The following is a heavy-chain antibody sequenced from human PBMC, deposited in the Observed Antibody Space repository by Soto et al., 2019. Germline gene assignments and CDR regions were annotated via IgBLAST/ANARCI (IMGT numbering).Heavy chain of an antibody. CDR1: GGTFSSYA. D-gene: IGHD2-2*01. J-gene: IGHJ6*02. V-gene: IGHV1-69*13. CDR2: IIPIFGTA. CDR3: ARSIVVVPAAPYYYYYGMNF. Sequence: GASVKVSCKASGGTFSSYAISWVRQAPGQGLEWMGGIIPIFGTANYAQKFQGRVTITADESTSTAYMELSSLRSEDTAVYYCARSIVVVPAAPYYYYYGMNFCRQVTTVTVSS.